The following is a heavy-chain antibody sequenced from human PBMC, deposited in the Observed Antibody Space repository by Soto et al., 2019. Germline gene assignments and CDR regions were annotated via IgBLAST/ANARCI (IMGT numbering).Heavy chain of an antibody. CDR1: GYTFTSYG. CDR2: ISAYNGNT. CDR3: AREGGGGYSSSSIYYYYMDV. Sequence: QVQLVQSGAEVKKPGASVKVSCKASGYTFTSYGISWVRQAPGQGLEWMGWISAYNGNTNYAQKLQGRVTMTTDTSTSTAYKELRSLRSADTAVYYCAREGGGGYSSSSIYYYYMDVWGKGTTVTVSS. V-gene: IGHV1-18*01. J-gene: IGHJ6*03. D-gene: IGHD6-6*01.